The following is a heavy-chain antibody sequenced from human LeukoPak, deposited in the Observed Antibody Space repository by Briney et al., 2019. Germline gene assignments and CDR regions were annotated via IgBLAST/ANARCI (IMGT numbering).Heavy chain of an antibody. Sequence: GGSLRLSCAASGFTFSSYAMSWVRQAPGKGLEWVSAISGSGGSTYYADSVKGRFTISRDNSKNTLYLQMNRLRAEDTAVYYCAKGIAAAEYYFDYWGQGTLVTVSS. CDR3: AKGIAAAEYYFDY. J-gene: IGHJ4*02. D-gene: IGHD6-13*01. CDR1: GFTFSSYA. V-gene: IGHV3-23*01. CDR2: ISGSGGST.